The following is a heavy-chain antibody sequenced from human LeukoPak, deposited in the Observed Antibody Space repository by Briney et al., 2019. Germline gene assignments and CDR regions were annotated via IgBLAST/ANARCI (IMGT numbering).Heavy chain of an antibody. V-gene: IGHV4-61*02. CDR1: GGSISSGSYY. Sequence: SQTLSLTCTVSGGSISSGSYYWSWIRQPAGTGLEWIGRIYTSGSTNYNPSLKSRVTMSVDTSKNQFSLKLSSVTAADTAVYYCARDTGSWDFWSGPGGGWFDPWGQGTLVTVSS. J-gene: IGHJ5*02. CDR2: IYTSGST. D-gene: IGHD3-3*01. CDR3: ARDTGSWDFWSGPGGGWFDP.